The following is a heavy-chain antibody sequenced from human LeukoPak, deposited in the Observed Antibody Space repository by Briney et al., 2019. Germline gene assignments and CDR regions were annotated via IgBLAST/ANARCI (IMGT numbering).Heavy chain of an antibody. CDR2: IIPIFGTA. D-gene: IGHD3-22*01. Sequence: GASVKVSCKASRGTFSSYAISWVRQAPGQGLEGMGGIIPIFGTANYAEKCQVRVTITADESTSTAYMELSSVRSEDTAVYYCARWYYYDSSGYKAFDYWGQGTLVTVSS. J-gene: IGHJ4*02. CDR1: RGTFSSYA. CDR3: ARWYYYDSSGYKAFDY. V-gene: IGHV1-69*13.